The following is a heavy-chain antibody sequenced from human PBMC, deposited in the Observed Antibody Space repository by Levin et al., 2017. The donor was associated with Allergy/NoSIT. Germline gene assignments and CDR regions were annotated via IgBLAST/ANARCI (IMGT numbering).Heavy chain of an antibody. CDR3: ARAIRDSSGREYFQH. D-gene: IGHD6-19*01. CDR1: GYTFTSYD. J-gene: IGHJ1*01. V-gene: IGHV1-8*01. Sequence: ASVKVSCKASGYTFTSYDMNWVRQATGQGLEWMGWMNPNSGNTGYAQKFQGRVTMTRNTSISTAYMELSSLRSEDTAVYYCARAIRDSSGREYFQHWGLGTLVTVSS. CDR2: MNPNSGNT.